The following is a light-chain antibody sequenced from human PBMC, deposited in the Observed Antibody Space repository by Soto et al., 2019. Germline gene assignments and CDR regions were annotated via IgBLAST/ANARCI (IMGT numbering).Light chain of an antibody. CDR3: QQYNTYSA. CDR2: DAS. CDR1: QSISRW. V-gene: IGKV1-5*01. Sequence: DIQMTQSPSTLSASVGDTVTITCRASQSISRWLAWYQQKPGKSPNLLIYDASTLKSGVPSRLSGSGSGTEFTLTIISLQPDDFASYYCQQYNTYSAFGQGTKVDIK. J-gene: IGKJ1*01.